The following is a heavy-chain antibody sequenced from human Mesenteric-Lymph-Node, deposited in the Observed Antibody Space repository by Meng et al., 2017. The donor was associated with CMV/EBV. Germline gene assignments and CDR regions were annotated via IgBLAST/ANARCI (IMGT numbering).Heavy chain of an antibody. CDR1: GRTFSGYY. CDR3: ARGGADPFDP. CDR2: INHSGST. Sequence: CISGAVEGRTFSGYYWSWIRQPPGKGVEWIGEINHSGSTNYNPSLKSRVTISVDTSKNQFSLKLSSVTAADTAVYYCARGGADPFDPWGQGTLVTVSS. J-gene: IGHJ5*02. D-gene: IGHD3-10*01. V-gene: IGHV4-34*01.